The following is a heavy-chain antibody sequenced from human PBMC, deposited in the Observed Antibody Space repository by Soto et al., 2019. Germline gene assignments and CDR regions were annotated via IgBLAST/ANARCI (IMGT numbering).Heavy chain of an antibody. D-gene: IGHD3-10*01. CDR2: IYYSGST. J-gene: IGHJ4*02. Sequence: SETLSLTCTVSGGSISSYYWSWIRQPPGKGLEWTGYIYYSGSTNYNPSLKSRVTIPVDTSKNQFSLKLSSVTAADTAVYYCASAMVRGVIITWGQGTLVTVSS. CDR1: GGSISSYY. CDR3: ASAMVRGVIIT. V-gene: IGHV4-59*01.